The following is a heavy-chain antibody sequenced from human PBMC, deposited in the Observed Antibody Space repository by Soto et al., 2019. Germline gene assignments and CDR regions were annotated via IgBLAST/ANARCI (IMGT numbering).Heavy chain of an antibody. CDR2: IWYDGSNK. CDR1: GFTFSSYG. V-gene: IGHV3-33*01. CDR3: ATDRTNCAADCYWEADLHWHFDL. D-gene: IGHD2-21*02. Sequence: QVQLVESGGGVVQPGRSLRLSCAASGFTFSSYGMHWVRQAPGKGLEWVAVIWYDGSNKYYADSVKGRFTISRDNSKNPLYLQMNSLRAEDTAVYYCATDRTNCAADCYWEADLHWHFDLWGRGTLVTVSS. J-gene: IGHJ2*01.